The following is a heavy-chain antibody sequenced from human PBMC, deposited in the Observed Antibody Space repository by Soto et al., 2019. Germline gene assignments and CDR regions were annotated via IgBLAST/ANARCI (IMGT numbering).Heavy chain of an antibody. CDR1: GNTFTYRY. V-gene: IGHV1-45*02. D-gene: IGHD1-26*01. Sequence: SVKVSCKALGNTFTYRYLHWVRQAPGQALEWMGWITPFSGDVYCAQKFQERVTITRDRSINTAYMQMSSLRSEDTAMYFCASGGAGSGPFTWELPDHWGQGTLVTVSS. CDR3: ASGGAGSGPFTWELPDH. J-gene: IGHJ4*02. CDR2: ITPFSGDV.